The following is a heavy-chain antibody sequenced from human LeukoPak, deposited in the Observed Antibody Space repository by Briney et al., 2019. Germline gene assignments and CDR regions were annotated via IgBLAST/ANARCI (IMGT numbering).Heavy chain of an antibody. CDR3: AKLNSYGDY. D-gene: IGHD5-18*01. J-gene: IGHJ4*02. V-gene: IGHV3-23*01. Sequence: PGGSLRLSCAVSGFTFSNHGMSWVRQAPGKGLEWVSTITGNGGNTYYADSVKGRFTISRDNSKNMVYLQMDSLRAEDTAAYYCAKLNSYGDYWGQGTLVTISS. CDR2: ITGNGGNT. CDR1: GFTFSNHG.